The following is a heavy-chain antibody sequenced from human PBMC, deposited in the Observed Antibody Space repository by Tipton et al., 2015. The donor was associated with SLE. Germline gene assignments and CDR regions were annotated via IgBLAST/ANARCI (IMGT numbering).Heavy chain of an antibody. D-gene: IGHD4-23*01. V-gene: IGHV4-59*11. CDR1: GGSISRHY. J-gene: IGHJ4*02. CDR2: VSYSGTT. Sequence: TLSLTCTVSGGSISRHYWSWTRQPPGKALEWIGYVSYSGTTNYNPSFRSRVTVSVDTSKNQFSLKLTSVTDADTAIYYCARNKATPDYWGQGTLVTVSS. CDR3: ARNKATPDY.